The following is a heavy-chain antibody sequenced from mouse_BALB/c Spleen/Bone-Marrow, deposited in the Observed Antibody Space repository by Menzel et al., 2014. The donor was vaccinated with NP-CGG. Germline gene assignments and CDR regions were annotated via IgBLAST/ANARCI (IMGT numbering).Heavy chain of an antibody. V-gene: IGHV14-3*02. CDR3: AGYDYYQAWFAY. Sequence: EVHLVESGAELVKPGASVKLSCTASGFNIKDTYMHWVKQRPEQGLEWIGRIDPANGNTKYDPKFQGKATITADTSPNTAYLQLSSLTSEDTAVYYCAGYDYYQAWFAYWGQGTLVTVSA. D-gene: IGHD2-4*01. CDR2: IDPANGNT. J-gene: IGHJ3*01. CDR1: GFNIKDTY.